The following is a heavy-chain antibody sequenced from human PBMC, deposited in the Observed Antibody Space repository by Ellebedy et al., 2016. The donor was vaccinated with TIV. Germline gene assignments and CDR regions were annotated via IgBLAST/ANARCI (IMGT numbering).Heavy chain of an antibody. J-gene: IGHJ4*02. Sequence: GGSLRLSCAASGFIFSSHWIHWVRQPPGKGLEWVANIKPDGTLKDYVDSVRGRFTISRDNTKNLLYLQMNSLRVEDTAVYYCVRGTIDWDGVDFWGQGTLVTVSS. D-gene: IGHD3-9*01. CDR2: IKPDGTLK. CDR1: GFIFSSHW. CDR3: VRGTIDWDGVDF. V-gene: IGHV3-7*01.